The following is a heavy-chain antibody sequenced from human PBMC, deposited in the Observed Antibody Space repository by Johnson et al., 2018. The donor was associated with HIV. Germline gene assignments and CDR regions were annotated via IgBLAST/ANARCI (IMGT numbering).Heavy chain of an antibody. CDR2: ISGSGSTI. V-gene: IGHV3-11*04. CDR1: GFTFIDYY. CDR3: ARGRYSSSWYVGGVDAFDI. J-gene: IGHJ3*02. Sequence: QVQLVESGGGLVKPGGSLRLSCAGSGFTFIDYYMSWIRQAPGKGLEWISYISGSGSTIYYADSVKGRFTISRDNAKNSLYLQMNSLRAEEPAMYYRARGRYSSSWYVGGVDAFDIWGQGTMVTVSS. D-gene: IGHD6-13*01.